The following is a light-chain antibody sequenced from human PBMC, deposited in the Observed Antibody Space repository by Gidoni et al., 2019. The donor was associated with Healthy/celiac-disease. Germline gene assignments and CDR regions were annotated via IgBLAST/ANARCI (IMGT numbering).Light chain of an antibody. CDR2: DAS. CDR1: QSISSW. CDR3: QQYNSYSIT. Sequence: DIQMTQPPSTLSASVGDRVTITCRASQSISSWLAWYQQKPGKAPKLLIYDASSLESGVPSRFSGSGSGTEFTLTIISLQPDDFATYYCQQYNSYSITFGQGTRLEIK. V-gene: IGKV1-5*01. J-gene: IGKJ5*01.